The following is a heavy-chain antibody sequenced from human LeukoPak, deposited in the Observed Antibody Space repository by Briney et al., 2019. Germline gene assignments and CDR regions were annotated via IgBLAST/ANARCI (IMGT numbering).Heavy chain of an antibody. V-gene: IGHV3-23*01. CDR3: AKDLLEYSSSSPDYFDY. J-gene: IGHJ4*02. CDR2: ISSRGDST. D-gene: IGHD6-6*01. Sequence: GGSLRLSCAASGLIFSSHAMSWVRQTPEKGLEWVSAISSRGDSTYYADSVKGRFTISRDNSKNTLYLQMNSLRAEDTAVYYCAKDLLEYSSSSPDYFDYWGQGTLVTVSS. CDR1: GLIFSSHA.